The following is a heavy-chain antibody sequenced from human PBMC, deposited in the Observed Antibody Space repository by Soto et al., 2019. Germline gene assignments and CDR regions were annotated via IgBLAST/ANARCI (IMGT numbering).Heavy chain of an antibody. CDR3: ARAPPGGYHYYYGLDV. CDR1: GFTFSSYD. J-gene: IGHJ6*02. Sequence: EVQLVESGGGLVQPGGSLRLSCAASGFTFSSYDMHWVRQATGKGLEWVSAIGTAGDTYYPGSVKGRFTISRENAKNSLDRQMNSLRAGDTAVYYCARAPPGGYHYYYGLDVWGQGTTVTGSS. V-gene: IGHV3-13*04. CDR2: IGTAGDT. D-gene: IGHD5-12*01.